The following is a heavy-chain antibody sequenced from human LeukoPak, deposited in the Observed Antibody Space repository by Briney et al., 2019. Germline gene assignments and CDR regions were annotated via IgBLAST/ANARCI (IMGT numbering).Heavy chain of an antibody. CDR2: INHSGST. CDR3: ASSSRHYYYGSGSQYYFDY. Sequence: PSETLSLTCAVYGGSFSGYYWSWLRQPPGKGLEWFGEINHSGSTNYNPSLKSRVTISVDTSKNQFSLKLSSVTAADTAVYYCASSSRHYYYGSGSQYYFDYWGQGTLVTVSS. CDR1: GGSFSGYY. J-gene: IGHJ4*02. V-gene: IGHV4-34*01. D-gene: IGHD3-10*01.